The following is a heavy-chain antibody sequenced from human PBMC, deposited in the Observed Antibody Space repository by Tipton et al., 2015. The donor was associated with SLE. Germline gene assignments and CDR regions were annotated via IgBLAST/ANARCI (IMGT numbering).Heavy chain of an antibody. D-gene: IGHD1-26*01. CDR2: FYHSGRS. Sequence: TLSLTCTLFGGSVSSRAYSWGWIRQSPGEGLEWIGSFYHSGRSKYNPFLNGRVTISVDTTKNQVSLRLSSVTAADVAVYFCVRGGLAYGKDWFDTWGQGTRVSVSS. CDR1: GGSVSSRAYS. CDR3: VRGGLAYGKDWFDT. V-gene: IGHV4-61*05. J-gene: IGHJ5*02.